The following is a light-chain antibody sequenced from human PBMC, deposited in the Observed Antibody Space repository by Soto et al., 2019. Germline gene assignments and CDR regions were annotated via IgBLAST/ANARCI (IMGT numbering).Light chain of an antibody. CDR3: QQRSTWPLIT. CDR2: DAS. J-gene: IGKJ5*01. V-gene: IGKV3-11*01. CDR1: QSVTNY. Sequence: EVVLTQSPATLSLSPGERATLSCRASQSVTNYLAWYQQKPGQAPRLLIYDASNRATGIPARFSGSGSATDFTLTISSLEPEDFAVYYCQQRSTWPLITFGQGTRLDIK.